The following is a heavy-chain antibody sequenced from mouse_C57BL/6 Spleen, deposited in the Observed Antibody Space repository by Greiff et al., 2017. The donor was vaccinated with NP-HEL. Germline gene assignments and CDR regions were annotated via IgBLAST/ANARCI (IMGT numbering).Heavy chain of an antibody. CDR2: IYPGDGDT. D-gene: IGHD1-1*01. CDR1: GYAFSSSW. J-gene: IGHJ4*01. V-gene: IGHV1-82*01. Sequence: LVKPGASVKISCKASGYAFSSSWMNWVKQRPGKGLEWIGRIYPGDGDTNYNGKFKGKATLTADKSSSTAYMQLSSLTSEDSAVYFCARTYYYGSSYLAMDYWGQGTSVTVSS. CDR3: ARTYYYGSSYLAMDY.